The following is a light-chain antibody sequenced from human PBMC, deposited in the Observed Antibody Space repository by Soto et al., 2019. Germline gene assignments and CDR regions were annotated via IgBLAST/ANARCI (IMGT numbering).Light chain of an antibody. CDR2: KAS. CDR1: QTIINW. CDR3: QPYHTYGWT. Sequence: DIQMTQSPSTLSASVGDRVTITCRASQTIINWLAWYQQKPGKAPKLLIYKASTLEGEVPSRFSGSGSETEFTLTINRLQTDDSATYYCQPYHTYGWTLGQAT. J-gene: IGKJ1*01. V-gene: IGKV1-5*03.